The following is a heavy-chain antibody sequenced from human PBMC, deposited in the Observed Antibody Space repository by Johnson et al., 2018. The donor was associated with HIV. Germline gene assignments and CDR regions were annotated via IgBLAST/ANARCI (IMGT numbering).Heavy chain of an antibody. V-gene: IGHV3-30-3*01. Sequence: QVQLVESGGGVVQPGRSLRLSCAASRFTFSSYAIHWVRQAPGKGLEWVAVISYDGSNKYYADSVKGRFTISRDNSKNTLYLQMNSLRAEDTAVYYCARGGYSTILDAFDIWGQGTMVTVSS. CDR1: RFTFSSYA. CDR3: ARGGYSTILDAFDI. CDR2: ISYDGSNK. D-gene: IGHD6-13*01. J-gene: IGHJ3*02.